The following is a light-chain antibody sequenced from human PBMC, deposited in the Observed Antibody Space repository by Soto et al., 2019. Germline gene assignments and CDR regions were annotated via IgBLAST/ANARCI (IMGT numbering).Light chain of an antibody. CDR3: QQYDNWPPYT. J-gene: IGKJ2*01. V-gene: IGKV3-15*01. CDR2: GAS. Sequence: EIVMTQSPATLSVSPGERATLSCRASQSIRNNLIWYQQKSGQAPRLLIYGASTRATGIPARFSGSGSGTEFTLTISSLQSEYFAVYYCQQYDNWPPYTFGQGTKLEIK. CDR1: QSIRNN.